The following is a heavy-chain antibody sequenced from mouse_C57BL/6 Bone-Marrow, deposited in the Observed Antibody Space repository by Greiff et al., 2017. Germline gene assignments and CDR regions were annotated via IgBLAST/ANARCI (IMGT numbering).Heavy chain of an antibody. D-gene: IGHD2-4*01. V-gene: IGHV1-76*01. CDR1: GYTFTDYY. CDR2: IYPGSGNT. J-gene: IGHJ3*01. CDR3: ARSGRLRRGFAY. Sequence: VQLQQSGAELVRPGASVKLYCKASGYTFTDYYINWVKQRPGQGLEWIARIYPGSGNTYYNEKFKGKATLTAEKSSSTAYMQLSSLTSEDSAVYFCARSGRLRRGFAYWGQGTLVTVSA.